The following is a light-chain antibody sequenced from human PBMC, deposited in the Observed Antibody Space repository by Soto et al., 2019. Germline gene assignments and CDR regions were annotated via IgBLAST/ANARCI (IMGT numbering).Light chain of an antibody. CDR1: SSDIGGYNY. CDR3: SSYAGSNNYV. J-gene: IGLJ1*01. V-gene: IGLV2-8*01. Sequence: QSALTQPPSASGSPGQSVTISCTGTSSDIGGYNYVSWYQQHPGKAPKLIIYEVSKRPSGVPDRFSGSKSGNTASLTVSGLHTEDEADYYCSSYAGSNNYVFGTGTKLTVL. CDR2: EVS.